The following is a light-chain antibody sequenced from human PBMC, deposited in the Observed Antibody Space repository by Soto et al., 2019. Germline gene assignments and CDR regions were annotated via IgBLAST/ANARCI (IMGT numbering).Light chain of an antibody. Sequence: DIQMTQSPSSLSASVGDRVTITCQASQGISTYLNWYQQKPGEAPNLLIHTSFTLYSGVPSRFSGTGSGTDFTLTISSLQPEDFATYFCQQAFSAEWTFGQGTKVDI. V-gene: IGKV1-39*01. CDR2: TSF. J-gene: IGKJ1*01. CDR1: QGISTY. CDR3: QQAFSAEWT.